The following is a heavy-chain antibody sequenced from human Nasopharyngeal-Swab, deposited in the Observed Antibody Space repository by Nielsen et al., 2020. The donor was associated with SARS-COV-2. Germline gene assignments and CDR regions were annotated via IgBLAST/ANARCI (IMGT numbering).Heavy chain of an antibody. CDR3: ARGGSNGSGSYYPFDY. D-gene: IGHD3-10*01. CDR1: GFTFSSYA. V-gene: IGHV3-30-3*02. Sequence: GESLKISCAASGFTFSSYAMHWVRQAPGKGLEWVAVISYDGSNKYYADSVKGRFTISRDNSKNTLYLQMNSLRAEDTAVYYCARGGSNGSGSYYPFDYWGQGTLVTVSS. J-gene: IGHJ4*02. CDR2: ISYDGSNK.